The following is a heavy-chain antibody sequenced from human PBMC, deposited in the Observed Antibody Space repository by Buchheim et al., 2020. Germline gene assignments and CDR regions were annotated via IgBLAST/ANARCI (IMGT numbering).Heavy chain of an antibody. J-gene: IGHJ4*02. V-gene: IGHV4-59*01. D-gene: IGHD1-26*01. CDR3: AREGPYSGSSFDY. CDR2: IYYSGSS. Sequence: QVQLQESGPGLVKPSETLSLTCTVSGGSISRYYWSWIRKPPGQGLEWIGYIYYSGSSNNNPTLKSRVTISVDTSKHQFSLQLISVTAADTAVYYCAREGPYSGSSFDYGGQETL. CDR1: GGSISRYY.